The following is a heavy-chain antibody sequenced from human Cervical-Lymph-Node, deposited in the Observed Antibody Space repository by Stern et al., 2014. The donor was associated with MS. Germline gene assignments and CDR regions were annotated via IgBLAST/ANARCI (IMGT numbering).Heavy chain of an antibody. CDR2: IFTVFGTP. D-gene: IGHD6-13*01. CDR3: ALSSETSDRWYSLGYDL. CDR1: GFTFSKFP. Sequence: QVQLVQSGAEVTKPGSSVKVSCKASGFTFSKFPSSWVRQAPGQGLEWMGGIFTVFGTPTYAQEFRGRVTITADVSTSTVYMELSSLRSDDTAVYYCALSSETSDRWYSLGYDLWGQGTLVTVSS. V-gene: IGHV1-69*01. J-gene: IGHJ5*02.